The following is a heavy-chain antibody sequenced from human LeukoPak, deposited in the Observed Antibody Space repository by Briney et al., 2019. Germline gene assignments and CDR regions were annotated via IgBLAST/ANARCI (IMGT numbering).Heavy chain of an antibody. CDR2: IYWDDDK. J-gene: IGHJ4*02. Sequence: SGPTLVNPTQTLTLTCSFSGFSLKTDGMGVGWIRQPPGKALEWLALIYWDDDKRYNPSLQNRLSITGDTSKNQVALRLANVDPVDTATYYCAHSQRPYWDRSGSPYYFDFWGQGTVVTVSS. D-gene: IGHD3-22*01. CDR1: GFSLKTDGMG. CDR3: AHSQRPYWDRSGSPYYFDF. V-gene: IGHV2-5*02.